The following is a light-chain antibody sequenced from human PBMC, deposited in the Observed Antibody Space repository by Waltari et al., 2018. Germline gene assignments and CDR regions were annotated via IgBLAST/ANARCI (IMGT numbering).Light chain of an antibody. CDR3: QVWDANTDPGV. CDR1: NIHSKS. J-gene: IGLJ1*01. V-gene: IGLV3-21*01. Sequence: SYVPTQPPSVSVAPGETARITCGGNNIHSKSVHWYRQRPGQAPVVVISYDHDRAAGIPERFSGSNSGNTVTLTISRVEAGDEADYYCQVWDANTDPGVFGTGTEVTVL. CDR2: YDH.